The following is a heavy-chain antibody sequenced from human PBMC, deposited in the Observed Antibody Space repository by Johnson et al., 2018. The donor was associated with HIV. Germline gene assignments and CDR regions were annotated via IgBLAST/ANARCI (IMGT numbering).Heavy chain of an antibody. V-gene: IGHV3-64*01. CDR1: GFPFSTYA. Sequence: VQLVESGGGLVQPGGSLRLSCTASGFPFSTYAMHWVRQAPGKGLEYVSAISSNGGSTYYANSVKGRFTISRDNSKNTLYLQMGSLRAEDMAVYYCARGGASGAFDIWGQGTMVTVSS. CDR3: ARGGASGAFDI. D-gene: IGHD3-16*01. J-gene: IGHJ3*02. CDR2: ISSNGGST.